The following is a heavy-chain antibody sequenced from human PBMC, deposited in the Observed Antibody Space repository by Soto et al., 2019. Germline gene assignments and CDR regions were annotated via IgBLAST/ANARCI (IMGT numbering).Heavy chain of an antibody. D-gene: IGHD3-22*01. CDR2: ISSSGNII. J-gene: IGHJ4*02. Sequence: QVQLVESGGGLVKTGGSLSIVCEASGFTFSDYYMSWVRQAPGQGLEWVSYISSSGNIIYYADSVKGRFTISRDNAKNSVYLQMNSLRAEDTALYFCAKMSSENYYDPVFSWGQGTLVTFSS. V-gene: IGHV3-11*01. CDR3: AKMSSENYYDPVFS. CDR1: GFTFSDYY.